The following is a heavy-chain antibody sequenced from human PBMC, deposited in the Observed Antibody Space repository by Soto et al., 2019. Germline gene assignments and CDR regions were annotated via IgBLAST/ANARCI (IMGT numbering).Heavy chain of an antibody. V-gene: IGHV1-46*03. D-gene: IGHD3-10*01. J-gene: IGHJ4*02. CDR2: INPSGGST. CDR3: VTTLASYGSGSYYKTTLFY. CDR1: GYTFTSYY. Sequence: ASVKVSCKASGYTFTSYYMHWVRQAPGQGLEWMGIINPSGGSTSYAQKFQGRVTMTRDTSTSTVYMELSSLRSEDTAVYYCVTTLASYGSGSYYKTTLFYWGQGTLVTVSS.